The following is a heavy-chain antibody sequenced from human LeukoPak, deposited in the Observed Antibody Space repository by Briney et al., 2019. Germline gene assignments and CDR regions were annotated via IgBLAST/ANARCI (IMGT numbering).Heavy chain of an antibody. Sequence: GESLRLSCAASGFTVSSNYMSWVRQAPGKGLEWVSAISGSGGSTYYADSVKGRFTISRDNSKNTLYLQMNSLRAEDTAVYYCAKFLGRFLEWTTPFDYWGQGTLVTVSS. J-gene: IGHJ4*02. CDR2: ISGSGGST. CDR1: GFTVSSNY. V-gene: IGHV3-23*01. D-gene: IGHD3-3*01. CDR3: AKFLGRFLEWTTPFDY.